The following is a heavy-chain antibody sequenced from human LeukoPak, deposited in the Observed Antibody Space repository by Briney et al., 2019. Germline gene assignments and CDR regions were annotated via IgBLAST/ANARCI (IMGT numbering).Heavy chain of an antibody. CDR3: ARGHSGTFDY. CDR1: GGSTSSYY. CDR2: IYYSGST. V-gene: IGHV4-59*01. J-gene: IGHJ4*02. Sequence: PSETLSLTCTVSGGSTSSYYWSWIRQPPGKGLEWIGYIYYSGSTNYNPSLKGRVTISVDTSKDQFSLKLSSVTAADTAVYYCARGHSGTFDYWGQGTLATVSS. D-gene: IGHD2-15*01.